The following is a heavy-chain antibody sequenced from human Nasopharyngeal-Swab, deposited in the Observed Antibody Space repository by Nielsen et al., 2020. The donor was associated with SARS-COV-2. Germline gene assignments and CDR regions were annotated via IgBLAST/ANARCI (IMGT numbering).Heavy chain of an antibody. CDR2: IDPGDSDT. CDR3: ARQFTGGRENDY. V-gene: IGHV5-10-1*01. CDR1: GYSFISPW. D-gene: IGHD2-8*02. Sequence: GESLKISCKGSGYSFISPWITWVRQMPGKGLEWVGRIDPGDSDTNYSPSCQGHVTISVDKSTSTAYLQWSSLKASDTAMYYCARQFTGGRENDYWGQGTLVTVSS. J-gene: IGHJ4*02.